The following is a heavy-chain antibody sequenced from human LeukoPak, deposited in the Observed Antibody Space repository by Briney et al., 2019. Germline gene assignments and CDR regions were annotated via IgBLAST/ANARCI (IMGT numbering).Heavy chain of an antibody. D-gene: IGHD6-13*01. J-gene: IGHJ4*02. CDR2: IKKDGSEK. Sequence: GGSLRLSCAASGFTFSSYWMSWVRQAPGKGLEWVANIKKDGSEKYYVDSVKGRFPISREHDKNSLYVQVKSLGAEDTPAYYCAIEPGYSSSWYRGYFDYWGQETLVTVSS. V-gene: IGHV3-7*01. CDR1: GFTFSSYW. CDR3: AIEPGYSSSWYRGYFDY.